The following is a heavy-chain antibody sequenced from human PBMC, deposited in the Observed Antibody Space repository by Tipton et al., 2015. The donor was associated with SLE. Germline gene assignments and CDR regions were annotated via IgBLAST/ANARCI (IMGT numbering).Heavy chain of an antibody. CDR1: GGSFSGYY. V-gene: IGHV4-34*01. J-gene: IGHJ4*02. D-gene: IGHD4-17*01. Sequence: TLSLTCAVYGGSFSGYYWSWIRQPPGKGLEWIGEINHSGSTNYNPSLKSRVTISVDTSNSQFSLKLSSVTAADTAVYYCASGTVTTIDYWGQGTLVTVSS. CDR3: ASGTVTTIDY. CDR2: INHSGST.